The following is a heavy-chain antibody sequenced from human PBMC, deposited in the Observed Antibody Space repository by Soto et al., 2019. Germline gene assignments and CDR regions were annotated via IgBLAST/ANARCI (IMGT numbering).Heavy chain of an antibody. CDR3: ARTIVGATHYYYGMDV. CDR1: GFSLSTSGMC. J-gene: IGHJ6*02. D-gene: IGHD1-26*01. Sequence: SGPTLVNPTQTLTLTCTFSGFSLSTSGMCVSRIRQPPGKALEWLALIDWDDDKYYSTSLKTRLTISKDTSKNQVVLTMTNMDPVDTATYYCARTIVGATHYYYGMDVWGQGTTVTVSS. V-gene: IGHV2-70*01. CDR2: IDWDDDK.